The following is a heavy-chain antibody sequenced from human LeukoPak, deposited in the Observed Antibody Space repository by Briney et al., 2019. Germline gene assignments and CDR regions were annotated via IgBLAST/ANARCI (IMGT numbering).Heavy chain of an antibody. CDR2: IYYSGST. D-gene: IGHD2-2*01. J-gene: IGHJ4*02. CDR1: GGSISSGGYY. V-gene: IGHV4-31*03. Sequence: PSETPSLTCTVSGGSISSGGYYWSWIRQHPGKGLEWIGYIYYSGSTYYNLSLKSRVTISVDTSKNQFSLKLSSVTAADTAVYYCARDSSPVQGFDYWGQGTLVTVSS. CDR3: ARDSSPVQGFDY.